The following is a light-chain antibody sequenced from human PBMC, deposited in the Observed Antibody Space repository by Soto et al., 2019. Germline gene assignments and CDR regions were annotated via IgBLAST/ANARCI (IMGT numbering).Light chain of an antibody. CDR3: QQRSNRPPLT. CDR1: QSVSSY. CDR2: DAS. J-gene: IGKJ4*01. Sequence: EIVLTQSPATLSLSPGERATLSCRASQSVSSYLAWYQQKPGQAPRLLIYDASNRATGIPARFSGSGSGTDVSLTISSLVHYDDVVYYCQQRSNRPPLTFGGGTKVEIK. V-gene: IGKV3-11*01.